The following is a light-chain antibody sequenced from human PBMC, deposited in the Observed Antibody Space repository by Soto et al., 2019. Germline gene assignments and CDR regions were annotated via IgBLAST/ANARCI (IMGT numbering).Light chain of an antibody. CDR3: QQYNDWPPIT. CDR2: YAS. Sequence: EIMMTQSPATLSVSPGERVTLSCRASQSVGNNFARYQQKPGQVPRLLIYYASTRATGIPARFSGSGSGTEFTLTISSLQSEDFVLYYGQQYNDWPPITFGQGTRLEIK. V-gene: IGKV3-15*01. J-gene: IGKJ5*01. CDR1: QSVGNN.